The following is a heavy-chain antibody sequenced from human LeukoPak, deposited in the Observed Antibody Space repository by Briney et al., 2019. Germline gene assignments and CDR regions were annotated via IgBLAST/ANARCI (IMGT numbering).Heavy chain of an antibody. Sequence: PGGPLKPSFAAPGLPVTNIYMTWVRQAPGKGLEWVPTIYRGGSTYYTDSVKGRFTISRDTSKNNMYLQMDSLRAEDTAMYYCAKGGDSFSFDYWGQGALVTVSS. CDR1: GLPVTNIY. CDR3: AKGGDSFSFDY. CDR2: IYRGGST. J-gene: IGHJ4*02. V-gene: IGHV3-53*01. D-gene: IGHD3-16*02.